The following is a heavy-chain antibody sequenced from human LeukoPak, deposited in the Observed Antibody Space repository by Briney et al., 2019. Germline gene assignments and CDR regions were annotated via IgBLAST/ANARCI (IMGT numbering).Heavy chain of an antibody. D-gene: IGHD3/OR15-3a*01. V-gene: IGHV3-23*01. J-gene: IGHJ4*02. CDR1: GFTFNKYP. CDR3: AKVAETFGLVDPFDY. Sequence: GGSLRLSCTASGFTFNKYPMSWVRQVPGKGLEWVSALSGDGGTTYYADSVGGRFTISRDNSKNTLGLQMNNLRAEDTAVYYCAKVAETFGLVDPFDYWGQGTLVTVFS. CDR2: LSGDGGTT.